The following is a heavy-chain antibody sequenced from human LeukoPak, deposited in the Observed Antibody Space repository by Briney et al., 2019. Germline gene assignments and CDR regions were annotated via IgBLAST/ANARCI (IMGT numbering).Heavy chain of an antibody. Sequence: ASVKVSCKASGYTFTGYYMHWVRQAPGQGLEWMGWINPNSGGTNYAQKFQGRVTMTRDTSISTAYMELSRLRSDDTAVYYCARDREGWYTFDYWGQGTLVTVSS. CDR1: GYTFTGYY. J-gene: IGHJ4*02. CDR2: INPNSGGT. D-gene: IGHD6-19*01. CDR3: ARDREGWYTFDY. V-gene: IGHV1-2*02.